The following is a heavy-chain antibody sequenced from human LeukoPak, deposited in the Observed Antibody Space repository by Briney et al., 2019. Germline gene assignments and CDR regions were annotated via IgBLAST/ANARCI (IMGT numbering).Heavy chain of an antibody. Sequence: GGSLRLSCAASGFTLSSYAMQWVRQAPGKGPEWVSGISEDATNKYRADSVKGRFTISRDNSKNTLHLQMDSLRPEDTAVYYCARSMRGYAILTGYFDFWGQGTLVTVSS. D-gene: IGHD3-9*01. CDR1: GFTLSSYA. J-gene: IGHJ4*02. CDR2: ISEDATNK. V-gene: IGHV3-30-3*01. CDR3: ARSMRGYAILTGYFDF.